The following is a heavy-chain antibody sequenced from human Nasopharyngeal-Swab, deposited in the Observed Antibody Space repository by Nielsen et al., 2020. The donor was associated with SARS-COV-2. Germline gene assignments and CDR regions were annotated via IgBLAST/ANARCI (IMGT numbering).Heavy chain of an antibody. V-gene: IGHV3-53*01. D-gene: IGHD3-3*01. CDR3: ARMVFIASRDY. CDR2: IYSRGET. Sequence: GESLNISCEVSGFSVSYNYMSWVRPAPGKGLEWVAVIYSRGETHYTDSVRGRFTITRDNSKNMVNLQLNSLRAEDTAVYYCARMVFIASRDYWGQRTLVTVSS. CDR1: GFSVSYNY. J-gene: IGHJ4*02.